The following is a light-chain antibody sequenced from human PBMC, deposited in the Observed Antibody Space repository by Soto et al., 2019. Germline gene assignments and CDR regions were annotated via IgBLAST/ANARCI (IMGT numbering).Light chain of an antibody. J-gene: IGKJ1*01. V-gene: IGKV1-5*03. CDR1: QTISSW. CDR2: KVS. Sequence: DIQMTQSTSTLSGSVGDRVTITCRASQTISSWLAWYQQKPGKAPKLLIYKVSTLKSGVPSRFSGSGSGTEFTLTIRSLQPDDFATYYCQHYNSYSEAFGQGTKVELK. CDR3: QHYNSYSEA.